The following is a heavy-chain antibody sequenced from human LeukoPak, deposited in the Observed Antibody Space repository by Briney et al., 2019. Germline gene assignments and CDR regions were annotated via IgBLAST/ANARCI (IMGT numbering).Heavy chain of an antibody. V-gene: IGHV7-4-1*02. J-gene: IGHJ4*02. CDR1: GYTFTSYA. Sequence: GASVKVSCKASGYTFTSYAMNWVRQAPGQGLGWMGWINTNTGNPTYAQGFTGRFVFSLDTSVSTAYLQISSLKAEDTAVYYCARVTFGGVRGVIITIDYWGQGTLVTVSS. CDR3: ARVTFGGVRGVIITIDY. CDR2: INTNTGNP. D-gene: IGHD3-10*01.